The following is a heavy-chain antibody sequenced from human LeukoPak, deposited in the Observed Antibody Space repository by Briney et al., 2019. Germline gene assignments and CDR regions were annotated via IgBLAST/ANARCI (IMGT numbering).Heavy chain of an antibody. D-gene: IGHD3-22*01. CDR1: GGSFTDYY. J-gene: IGHJ3*02. V-gene: IGHV4-34*01. Sequence: SETLSLTCAVYGGSFTDYYWSWIRHLPGKGLEWIGEIHHRAGANYNPSLWGRVTISADTSKNQFSLKLSSVTAADTAVYYCAGKGLLLRGAFDIWGQGTMVTVSS. CDR3: AGKGLLLRGAFDI. CDR2: IHHRAGA.